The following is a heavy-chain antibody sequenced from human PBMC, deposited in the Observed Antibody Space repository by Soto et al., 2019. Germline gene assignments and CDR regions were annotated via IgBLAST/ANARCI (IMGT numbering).Heavy chain of an antibody. J-gene: IGHJ3*02. Sequence: PGGSLRLSCAASGFTFSKYGMHWVRQAPGKGLEWVALIWNDGIRKVYVDSVKGRFTISRDNSKNTLDLQMNNLRDEDTAVYYCAGFRGDAFDIWGQGTMVTVSS. D-gene: IGHD3-10*01. CDR2: IWNDGIRK. CDR1: GFTFSKYG. CDR3: AGFRGDAFDI. V-gene: IGHV3-33*03.